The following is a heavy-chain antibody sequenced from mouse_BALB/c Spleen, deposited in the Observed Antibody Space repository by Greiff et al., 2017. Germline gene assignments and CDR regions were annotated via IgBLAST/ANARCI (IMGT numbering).Heavy chain of an antibody. CDR1: GFTFSDYG. V-gene: IGHV5-15*02. CDR2: ISNLAYSI. Sequence: DVQLVESGGGLVQPGGSRKLSCAASGFTFSDYGMAWVRQAPGKGPEWVAFISNLAYSIYYADTVTGRFTISRENAKNTLYLEMSSLRSEDTAMYYCARDYGDAMDYWGQGTSVTVSS. J-gene: IGHJ4*01. CDR3: ARDYGDAMDY. D-gene: IGHD1-1*01.